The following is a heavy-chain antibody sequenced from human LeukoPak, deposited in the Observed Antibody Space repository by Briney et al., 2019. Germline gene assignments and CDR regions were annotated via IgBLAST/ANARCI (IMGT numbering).Heavy chain of an antibody. CDR3: ARRGSGSYYNDLMDY. CDR1: GGSFSGYY. V-gene: IGHV4-34*01. J-gene: IGHJ4*02. D-gene: IGHD3-10*01. CDR2: INHSGST. Sequence: SETLSLTCAVYGGSFSGYYWSWIRQPPGKGLEWIGEINHSGSTNYNPSPKSRVTISVDTSKNQFSLKLSSVTAADTAVYYCARRGSGSYYNDLMDYWGQGTPVTVSS.